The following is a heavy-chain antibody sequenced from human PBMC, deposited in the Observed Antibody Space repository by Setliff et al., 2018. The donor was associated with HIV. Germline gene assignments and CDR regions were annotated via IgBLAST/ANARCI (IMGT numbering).Heavy chain of an antibody. D-gene: IGHD2-2*01. V-gene: IGHV3-23*01. CDR1: GFTFSNYA. J-gene: IGHJ4*02. CDR3: AKDIRYSSTWWPFDY. CDR2: ISGAGSYT. Sequence: GGSLRLSCAASGFTFSNYAMSWVRQAPGKGLEWLSGISGAGSYTYFADSVKGRFTISRDNSKNTLFLQMNSLRAEDTAVYYCAKDIRYSSTWWPFDYWGQGTLVTVSS.